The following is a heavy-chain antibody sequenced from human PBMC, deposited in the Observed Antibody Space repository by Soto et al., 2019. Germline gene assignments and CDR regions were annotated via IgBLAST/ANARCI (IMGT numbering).Heavy chain of an antibody. D-gene: IGHD3-16*01. V-gene: IGHV3-7*04. Sequence: EVQLVESGGGLVQPGGSLRLTCAASGFTFGGSWMSWVRQAPGKGLEWVANINQVGSDENYVDSVKGRLTISRDNAKKKLVLQMNSLRADDRAVYYCGRGGGNFDQWGQGTLVTVSS. J-gene: IGHJ4*02. CDR3: GRGGGNFDQ. CDR2: INQVGSDE. CDR1: GFTFGGSW.